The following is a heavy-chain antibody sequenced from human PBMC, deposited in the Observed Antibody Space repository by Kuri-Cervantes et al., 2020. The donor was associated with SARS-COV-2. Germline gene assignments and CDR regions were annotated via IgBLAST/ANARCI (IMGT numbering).Heavy chain of an antibody. CDR3: ARGAFRIRIQLWDGFDY. D-gene: IGHD5-18*01. V-gene: IGHV4-34*01. Sequence: WETLSLTCAVYGGSFSGYYWSWIRQPPGKGLEWIGEINHSGSTNYNPSLKSRVTISVDTSKNQFSLKLSSVTAADTAVYYCARGAFRIRIQLWDGFDYWGQGTLVTVSS. J-gene: IGHJ4*02. CDR1: GGSFSGYY. CDR2: INHSGST.